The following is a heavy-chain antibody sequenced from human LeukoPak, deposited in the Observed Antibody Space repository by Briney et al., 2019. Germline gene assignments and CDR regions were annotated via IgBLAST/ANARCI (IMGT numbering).Heavy chain of an antibody. J-gene: IGHJ3*02. CDR1: GFTFSSYG. V-gene: IGHV3-48*04. D-gene: IGHD1-26*01. CDR3: AREGITVVGPTLEVAAFDI. CDR2: IGSSRSTI. Sequence: GGSLRLSCAASGFTFSSYGMHWVRQAPGKGLEWISYIGSSRSTIYYADSVKGRFTISRDNAKNSLYLQMNSLRAEDTAVYYCAREGITVVGPTLEVAAFDIWGQGTMVTVSS.